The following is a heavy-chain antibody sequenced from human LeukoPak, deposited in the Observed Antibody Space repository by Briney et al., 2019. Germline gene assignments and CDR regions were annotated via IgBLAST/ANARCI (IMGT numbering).Heavy chain of an antibody. V-gene: IGHV3-23*01. D-gene: IGHD3-3*01. CDR1: GFTFSSYA. J-gene: IGHJ4*02. Sequence: PGGSLRLSCAASGFTFSSYAMSWVRQAPGKGLEWVAAISGSGGSTYYADSVNGPFTISRDNYKHTLYLQMNSLRAEDTAVYYCALNERRTIFGVVTHNLDYWGQGTLVTVSS. CDR3: ALNERRTIFGVVTHNLDY. CDR2: ISGSGGST.